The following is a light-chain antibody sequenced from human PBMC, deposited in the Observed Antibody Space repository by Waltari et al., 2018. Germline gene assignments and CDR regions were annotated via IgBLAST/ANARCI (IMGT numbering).Light chain of an antibody. Sequence: EIVLTQSPGTLALSPVESATLSCRASQTIIANYLAWYQQKPGQAPRLLIYGASNRATGIPDRFSGSGSGTDFTLTISRLETEDYAVYHCQQYGTSSALTFGGGTKVEIK. CDR3: QQYGTSSALT. V-gene: IGKV3-20*01. CDR1: QTIIANY. J-gene: IGKJ4*01. CDR2: GAS.